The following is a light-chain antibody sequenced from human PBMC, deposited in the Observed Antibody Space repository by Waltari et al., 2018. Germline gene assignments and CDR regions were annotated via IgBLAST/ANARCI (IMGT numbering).Light chain of an antibody. CDR2: RND. CDR1: LSNIGANF. V-gene: IGLV1-47*01. CDR3: AAWDDSLGGHFV. Sequence: QSVLTQPPSASGTPGQSVTISCSGSLSNIGANFVYWYQQVPGTAPKILIYRNDPRPSGVPDRFSASKSGSSASLAISGLRSEDEADYFCAAWDDSLGGHFVFGTGTKVIV. J-gene: IGLJ1*01.